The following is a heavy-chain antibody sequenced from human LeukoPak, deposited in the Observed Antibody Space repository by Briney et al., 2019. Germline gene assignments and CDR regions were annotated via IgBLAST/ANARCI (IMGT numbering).Heavy chain of an antibody. CDR1: GFIFSNYG. V-gene: IGHV3-30*02. Sequence: GGSLRLSCAASGFIFSNYGMHWVRQAPGKGLEWVAFIRYDGSNKYYADSVKGRFTISRDNAKNSLYLQMNSLRAEDTAVYYCARGYWGIQLWLPRRNWFDPWGQGTLVTVSS. CDR2: IRYDGSNK. CDR3: ARGYWGIQLWLPRRNWFDP. D-gene: IGHD5-18*01. J-gene: IGHJ5*02.